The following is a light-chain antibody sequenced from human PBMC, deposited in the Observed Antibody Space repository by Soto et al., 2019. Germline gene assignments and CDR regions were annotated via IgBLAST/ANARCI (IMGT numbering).Light chain of an antibody. CDR2: DAS. CDR3: QQYNTYSWT. CDR1: QSRNRW. J-gene: IGKJ1*01. Sequence: DMDMSQSPSSRSACVRDIGSVSVRASQSRNRWLAWYQQKPGKAPKLLIYDASSLQSGVPSRFSGSGSGTEFALTISSLQPDDFATYYCQQYNTYSWTFGPGTKVDI. V-gene: IGKV1-5*01.